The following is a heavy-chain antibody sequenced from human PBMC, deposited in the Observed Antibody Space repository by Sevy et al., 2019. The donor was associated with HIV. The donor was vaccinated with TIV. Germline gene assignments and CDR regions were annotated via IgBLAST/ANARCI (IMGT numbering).Heavy chain of an antibody. CDR3: ARGGNYYDSSGYYYPMDY. Sequence: GGSLRLSCAPSGFTFSSHWMTWVRQAPGKGLEWVANIKQDGSEKYYVDSVKGRFTISRDNAKNSLYLQMNSLRAEDTAVYYCARGGNYYDSSGYYYPMDYWGQGTLVTVSS. J-gene: IGHJ4*02. D-gene: IGHD3-22*01. CDR1: GFTFSSHW. V-gene: IGHV3-7*01. CDR2: IKQDGSEK.